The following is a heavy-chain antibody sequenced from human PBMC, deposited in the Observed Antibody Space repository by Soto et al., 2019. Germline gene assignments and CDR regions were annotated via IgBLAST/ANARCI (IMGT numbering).Heavy chain of an antibody. CDR2: INHSGRT. CDR3: ARGRRDDYARGSSLKNWFDP. D-gene: IGHD3-16*01. Sequence: SETLSLTCAVYGGSFSGYYWSWIRQPPGKGLEWIGEINHSGRTNYNPSLKSRVTISVNTSRNQSSLKLSSVTAADTAVYYCARGRRDDYARGSSLKNWFDPWGQGTPVTVS. V-gene: IGHV4-34*01. J-gene: IGHJ5*02. CDR1: GGSFSGYY.